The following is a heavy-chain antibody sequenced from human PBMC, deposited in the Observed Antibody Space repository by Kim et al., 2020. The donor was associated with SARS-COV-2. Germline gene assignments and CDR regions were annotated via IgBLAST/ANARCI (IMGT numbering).Heavy chain of an antibody. CDR2: ISSSGSTI. V-gene: IGHV3-11*01. CDR3: ARDAVLLWFGELFDY. J-gene: IGHJ4*02. D-gene: IGHD3-10*01. Sequence: GGSLRLSCAASGFTFSDYYMSWIRQAPGKGLEWVSYISSSGSTIYYADSVKGRFTISRDNAKNSLYLQMNSLRAEDTAVYYCARDAVLLWFGELFDYWGQGTLVTVSS. CDR1: GFTFSDYY.